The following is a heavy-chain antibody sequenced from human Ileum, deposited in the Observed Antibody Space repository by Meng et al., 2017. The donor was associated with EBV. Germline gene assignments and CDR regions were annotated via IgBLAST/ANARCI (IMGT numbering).Heavy chain of an antibody. CDR1: WGPVRSDVSP. CDR2: TYGSDI. D-gene: IGHD3-16*01. Sequence: GQVTGSGPGRVSPSETRSLTCPGSWGPVRSDVSPWGWDRQPPGRGLGWIGHTYGSDINYSPSFQSGVTISIETAKNQLFLKLTSVTAADTAMYYCAYYRVGRGGVGSWGQGTLVTVSS. J-gene: IGHJ4*02. V-gene: IGHV4-61*08. CDR3: AYYRVGRGGVGS.